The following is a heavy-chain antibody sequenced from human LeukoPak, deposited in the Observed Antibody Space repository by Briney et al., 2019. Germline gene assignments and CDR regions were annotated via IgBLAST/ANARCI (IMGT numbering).Heavy chain of an antibody. Sequence: GGSLRLSCAASAFTVSSNCVIWVREPPGKGLEWVSVIYGAGSTYYADFVKGRFTISRDNARNTVYLQMNSLRAEDTAVYYCANSYYDFWSGYLPFDYWGQGTLVTVSS. CDR2: IYGAGST. D-gene: IGHD3-3*01. CDR1: AFTVSSNC. J-gene: IGHJ4*02. V-gene: IGHV3-66*01. CDR3: ANSYYDFWSGYLPFDY.